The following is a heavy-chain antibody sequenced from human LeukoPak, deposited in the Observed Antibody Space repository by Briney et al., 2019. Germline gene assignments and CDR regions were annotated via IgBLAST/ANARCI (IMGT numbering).Heavy chain of an antibody. CDR3: ARTTAAAGTSFDY. D-gene: IGHD6-13*01. V-gene: IGHV4-39*07. Sequence: SETLSLTCTVSGGSISSSSYYWGWIRQPPGKGLEWIGSIYYSGSIYYNPSLKSRVTMSVDTSKNQFSLKLSSVTAVDTAMYYCARTTAAAGTSFDYWGQGTLVTVSS. J-gene: IGHJ4*02. CDR1: GGSISSSSYY. CDR2: IYYSGSI.